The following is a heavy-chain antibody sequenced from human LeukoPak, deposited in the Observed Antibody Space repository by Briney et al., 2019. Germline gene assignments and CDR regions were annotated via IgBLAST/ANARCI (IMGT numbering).Heavy chain of an antibody. Sequence: SETLSLTCTVSGGSITESYWSWIRQSPGKGLEWIGHIYYSRSTNYNSSLKSRVTMSLDTSKNQVSLRLSSVTAADTAMYYCARVGYDILTGYYPDYWGQGTLVTVSS. CDR1: GGSITESY. CDR2: IYYSRST. CDR3: ARVGYDILTGYYPDY. V-gene: IGHV4-59*01. J-gene: IGHJ4*02. D-gene: IGHD3-9*01.